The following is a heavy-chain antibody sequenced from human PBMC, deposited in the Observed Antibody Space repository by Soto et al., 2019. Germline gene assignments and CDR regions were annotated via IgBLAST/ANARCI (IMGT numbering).Heavy chain of an antibody. J-gene: IGHJ4*02. CDR1: GYTFTNYG. V-gene: IGHV1-18*01. Sequence: ASVKVSCKASGYTFTNYGIRWVRQAPGQGLEWMGWISAYNGNTDYAQKLQGRVTMTTDTSTSTAYMELRSLRSDDTAVYYCARVGAYCVSTSCHDYWGQGTLVTVSS. CDR2: ISAYNGNT. D-gene: IGHD2-2*01. CDR3: ARVGAYCVSTSCHDY.